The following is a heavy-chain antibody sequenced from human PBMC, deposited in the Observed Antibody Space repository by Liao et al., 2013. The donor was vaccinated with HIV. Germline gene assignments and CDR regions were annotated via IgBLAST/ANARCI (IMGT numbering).Heavy chain of an antibody. D-gene: IGHD3-3*02. CDR2: VSHSGDT. J-gene: IGHJ4*02. CDR1: GGSISSNSYF. Sequence: LQLQESGPGLVKPSETLSLTCTVSGGSISSNSYFWGWIRQPPGKGLEWIGAVSHSGDTGYNPSLKSRVTISLDTSKNQISLKLSSVTAADTAVYYCARVSIFGIVINYFDNWGQGSLVTVSS. V-gene: IGHV4-39*07. CDR3: ARVSIFGIVINYFDN.